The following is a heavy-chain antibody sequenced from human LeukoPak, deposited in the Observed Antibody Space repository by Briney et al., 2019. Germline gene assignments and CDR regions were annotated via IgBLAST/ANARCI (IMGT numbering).Heavy chain of an antibody. D-gene: IGHD4/OR15-4a*01. CDR3: ARAAVRTNAFDI. CDR1: GFTFSSYS. CDR2: ISSSSSYI. Sequence: GGSLRLSCAASGFTFSSYSMNWVGQAPGKRLEWVSSISSSSSYIYYADSVKGRFTISRDNAKDSLYLQMNSLRAEDTAVYYCARAAVRTNAFDIWGQGTMVTVSS. V-gene: IGHV3-21*01. J-gene: IGHJ3*02.